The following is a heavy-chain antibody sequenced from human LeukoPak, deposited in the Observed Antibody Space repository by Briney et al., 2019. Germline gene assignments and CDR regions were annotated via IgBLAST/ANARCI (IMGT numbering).Heavy chain of an antibody. CDR1: GFSFRDYS. Sequence: GGSLRLSCEAAGFSFRDYSMGWVRRASGKRLEWVSGISAGADVIFYADPVKGRFTISRDNSKNTLYLQMNSLRAEDTAVYYCAKDGEQWLVQVDYWGQGTLVTVSS. CDR3: AKDGEQWLVQVDY. V-gene: IGHV3-23*01. D-gene: IGHD6-19*01. CDR2: ISAGADVI. J-gene: IGHJ4*02.